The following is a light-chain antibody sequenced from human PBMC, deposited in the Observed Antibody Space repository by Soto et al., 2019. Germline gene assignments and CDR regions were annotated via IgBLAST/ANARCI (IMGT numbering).Light chain of an antibody. CDR1: QTIGSN. CDR3: HQYNTYSQT. V-gene: IGKV3-15*01. J-gene: IGKJ1*01. Sequence: EIVMTQSPATLSVSPGERATLSCRASQTIGSNLAWYQQKPGQPPRLLIYDASTRATDLPARFTGSGSGTEFTLTISSLQPEDFATYYCHQYNTYSQTFGQGTKVEI. CDR2: DAS.